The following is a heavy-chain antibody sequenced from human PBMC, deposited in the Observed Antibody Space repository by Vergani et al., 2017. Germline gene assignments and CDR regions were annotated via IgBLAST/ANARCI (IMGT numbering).Heavy chain of an antibody. D-gene: IGHD3-10*01. CDR3: AKGGWNYCFDS. CDR1: GFSFITYA. Sequence: EVQLLESGGDLVQPGGSLRLSCAASGFSFITYAMSWVRQAPGKGLEWVSTINTNGDSTRYGDSVKGRFTISRDNSKSTLYLQMNSLRAEDTAIYYCAKGGWNYCFDSWGQGTLVIVS. V-gene: IGHV3-23*01. J-gene: IGHJ5*01. CDR2: INTNGDST.